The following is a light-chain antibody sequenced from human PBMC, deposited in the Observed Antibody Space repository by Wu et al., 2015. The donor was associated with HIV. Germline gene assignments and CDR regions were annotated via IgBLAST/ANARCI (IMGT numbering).Light chain of an antibody. Sequence: IVMTQSPVTLSVSPGERATLSCRASQSLSSNLAWYQQKPGQAPRLLIYGASTRATGIAARFSGSGSGTEFTLTISSLQSEDFAVYYCQQYNNWPWTFGQGTKVEIK. V-gene: IGKV3-15*01. CDR2: GAS. J-gene: IGKJ1*01. CDR1: QSLSSN. CDR3: QQYNNWPWT.